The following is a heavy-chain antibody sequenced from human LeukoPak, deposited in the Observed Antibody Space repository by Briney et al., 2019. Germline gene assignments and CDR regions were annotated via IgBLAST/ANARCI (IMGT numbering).Heavy chain of an antibody. CDR1: GFTFDNYD. CDR2: INWKGGTT. J-gene: IGHJ4*02. Sequence: RAGGSLRLSCSASGFTFDNYDMSWVRQAPGKGLEWVSGINWKGGTTGYADSVKGRFTISRDNAKKSLYLQMNSLRAEDTALYYCARDLVAAVTGFGYWGQGTLVTVSS. V-gene: IGHV3-20*04. CDR3: ARDLVAAVTGFGY. D-gene: IGHD2-15*01.